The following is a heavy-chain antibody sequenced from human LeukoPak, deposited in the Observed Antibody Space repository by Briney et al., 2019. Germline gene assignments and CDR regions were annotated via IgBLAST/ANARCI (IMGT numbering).Heavy chain of an antibody. Sequence: ASVKVSCKASGGTFSSYAISWVRQAPGQGLEWMGGIIPIFGTANYAQKFQGRVTITTDESTSTAYMELSSLRSEDTAVYYCAHSVVVVPAAIMWDAFDIWGQGTMVTVSS. V-gene: IGHV1-69*05. J-gene: IGHJ3*02. D-gene: IGHD2-2*02. CDR1: GGTFSSYA. CDR3: AHSVVVVPAAIMWDAFDI. CDR2: IIPIFGTA.